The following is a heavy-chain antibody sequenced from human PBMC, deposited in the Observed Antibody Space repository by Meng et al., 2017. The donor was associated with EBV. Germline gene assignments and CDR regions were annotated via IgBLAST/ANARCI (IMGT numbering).Heavy chain of an antibody. CDR2: MNPDSGDT. D-gene: IGHD3-10*01. Sequence: QIVHPGAEVKKPGATCKVSCKAYGYTFTRYDINRVRQAPGQGLEWMGWMNPDSGDTGYAQKFQGRVTMTRDTSINTAYMDLSNLKSEDTALYYCARDVYGSGTYRSDPWGQGTLVTVSS. CDR3: ARDVYGSGTYRSDP. V-gene: IGHV1-8*01. CDR1: GYTFTRYD. J-gene: IGHJ5*02.